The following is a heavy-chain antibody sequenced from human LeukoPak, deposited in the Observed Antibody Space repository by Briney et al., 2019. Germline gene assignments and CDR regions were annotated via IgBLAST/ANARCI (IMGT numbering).Heavy chain of an antibody. J-gene: IGHJ6*03. Sequence: SETLSLTCAVYGGSFSRYYWSWIRQSPGKGLEWIGEIDHRGATNYNPSLKSRVTISVDTSKNQCSLKLSSVTAADTAVYYCARGRYYYYYYMDVWGKGTTVTVSS. V-gene: IGHV4-34*01. CDR1: GGSFSRYY. CDR2: IDHRGAT. CDR3: ARGRYYYYYYMDV.